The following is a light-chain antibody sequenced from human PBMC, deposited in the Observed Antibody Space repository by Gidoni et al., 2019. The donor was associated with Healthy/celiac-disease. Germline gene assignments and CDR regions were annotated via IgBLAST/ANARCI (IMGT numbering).Light chain of an antibody. J-gene: IGKJ3*01. Sequence: DIVMTQSPLSLPVTPGEPASISCRSSQSLLHSNGYNYLDWYLQKPGQSPQLLIYLGSNRASGVPDRCSGSGAGTDFTLKISRVEAEDVGVYYCMQALQTPRFGPGTKVDIK. CDR3: MQALQTPR. CDR2: LGS. CDR1: QSLLHSNGYNY. V-gene: IGKV2-28*01.